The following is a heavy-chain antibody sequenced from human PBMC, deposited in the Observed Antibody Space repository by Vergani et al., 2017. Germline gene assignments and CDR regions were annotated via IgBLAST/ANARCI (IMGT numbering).Heavy chain of an antibody. CDR3: AKDRASGTYRNAFDI. V-gene: IGHV3-23*01. CDR2: ITGSGITT. J-gene: IGHJ3*02. D-gene: IGHD3-10*01. Sequence: EVQLLESGGGLVQPGGSLRLSCAASRFTFSSYAMSWVRQAPGKRLEWVSAITGSGITTYYTDSVKGRFTISRDNSKNTLYLQMNSLRAEDTAVYYCAKDRASGTYRNAFDIWGQGTMVTVSS. CDR1: RFTFSSYA.